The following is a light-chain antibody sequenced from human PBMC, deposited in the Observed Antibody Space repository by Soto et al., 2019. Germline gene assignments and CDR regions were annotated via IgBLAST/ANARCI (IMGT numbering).Light chain of an antibody. V-gene: IGLV2-8*01. CDR2: EAN. CDR3: ASYAGSDTVL. CDR1: SSDVGAYNY. J-gene: IGLJ2*01. Sequence: QSVLTQPPSASGSPGQSVTISCTGTSSDVGAYNYVSWYQQHPGKAPRLMIYEANKRPSGVPDRFSGSKSGNTASLTVSGLQADDEADYYCASYAGSDTVLFGGGTKLTVL.